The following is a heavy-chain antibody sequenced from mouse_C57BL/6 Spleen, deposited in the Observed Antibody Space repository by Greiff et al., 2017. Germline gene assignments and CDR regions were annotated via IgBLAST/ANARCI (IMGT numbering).Heavy chain of an antibody. CDR2: INPTSGYT. CDR1: GYTFTSYW. CDR3: AREGDYYGSTFDY. V-gene: IGHV1-7*01. J-gene: IGHJ2*01. D-gene: IGHD1-1*01. Sequence: QVQLKQSGAELAKPGASVKLSCKASGYTFTSYWMHWVKQRPGQGLEWIGYINPTSGYTKYNQKFKDKATLTADKSSSTAYMQLSSLTYEDSAVYYCAREGDYYGSTFDYWGQGTTLTVSS.